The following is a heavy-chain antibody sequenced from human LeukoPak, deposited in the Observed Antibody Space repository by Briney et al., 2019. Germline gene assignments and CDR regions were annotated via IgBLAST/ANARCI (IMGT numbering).Heavy chain of an antibody. CDR3: ARDLTYSGSYRADDAFDI. J-gene: IGHJ3*02. D-gene: IGHD1-26*01. V-gene: IGHV3-9*01. Sequence: GGSLRLSCAASGFTFDDYAMYWVRQAPGKGLEWVSGISWNSGSIGYADSVKGRFTISRDNSKNTLYLQTNSLRAEDTAVYYCARDLTYSGSYRADDAFDIWGQGTMVTVSS. CDR1: GFTFDDYA. CDR2: ISWNSGSI.